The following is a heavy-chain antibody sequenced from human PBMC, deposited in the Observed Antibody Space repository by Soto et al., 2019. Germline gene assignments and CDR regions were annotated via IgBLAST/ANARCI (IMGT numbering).Heavy chain of an antibody. CDR2: ISAYSGKT. CDR1: GYTFTTYG. D-gene: IGHD3-16*01. V-gene: IGHV1-18*01. Sequence: ASVTVSCKTSGYTFTTYGISWVRQAPGQGLEWVGWISAYSGKTHYAQKFQGKVTMTTDTSTNTAYLELRSLRSDDTAVYYCARDPYLGDHQYWGQGTLVTVSS. CDR3: ARDPYLGDHQY. J-gene: IGHJ4*02.